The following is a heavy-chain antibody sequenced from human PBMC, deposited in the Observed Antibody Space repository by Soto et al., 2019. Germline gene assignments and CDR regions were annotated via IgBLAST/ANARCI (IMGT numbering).Heavy chain of an antibody. Sequence: ASVKVSCKASGYTFTSHDINWVRQATGQGLEWMGWMNPNSGNTGYSQKFQGRVTMTRDTSTNTAYMELSSLRSDDTAVYYCARSRGGYNYGSQFFFFEYWGQGTPVNVSS. CDR1: GYTFTSHD. J-gene: IGHJ4*02. V-gene: IGHV1-8*01. CDR3: ARSRGGYNYGSQFFFFEY. D-gene: IGHD5-18*01. CDR2: MNPNSGNT.